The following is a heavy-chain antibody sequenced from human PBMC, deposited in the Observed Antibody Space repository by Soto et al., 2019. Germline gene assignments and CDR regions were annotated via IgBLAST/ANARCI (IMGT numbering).Heavy chain of an antibody. V-gene: IGHV4-61*08. CDR1: GGSVSSGDYF. J-gene: IGHJ6*02. D-gene: IGHD7-27*01. Sequence: PSETLSLTCTVSGGSVSSGDYFWSWLRQSPGKRLEWIAYIYYSGSTNYNPSLKSRATISVDTSKSQVSLTLTSMTAADAALYYCQTPNNYYYYGFDVWGQGTAVTVSS. CDR2: IYYSGST. CDR3: QTPNNYYYYGFDV.